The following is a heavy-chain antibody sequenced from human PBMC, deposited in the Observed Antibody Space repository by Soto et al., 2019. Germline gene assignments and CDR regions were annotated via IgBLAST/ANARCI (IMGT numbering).Heavy chain of an antibody. CDR3: ARVPTRAFFFWSGYYFDY. V-gene: IGHV3-7*01. J-gene: IGHJ4*02. CDR2: IKQDGSEK. D-gene: IGHD3-3*01. Sequence: GGSLRLSCAASGFTFSSYWMSWVRQAPGKGLEWVANIKQDGSEKYYVDSVKGRFTIARDNAKNSLYLQMNSLRAEDTAVYYCARVPTRAFFFWSGYYFDYWGQGTLVTVSS. CDR1: GFTFSSYW.